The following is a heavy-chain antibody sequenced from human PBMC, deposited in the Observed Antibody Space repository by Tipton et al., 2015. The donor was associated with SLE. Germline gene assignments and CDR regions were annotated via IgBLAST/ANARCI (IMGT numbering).Heavy chain of an antibody. V-gene: IGHV3-30-3*01. CDR3: AREVEDTTDWYFDL. CDR2: ISYDGGNK. D-gene: IGHD2-15*01. J-gene: IGHJ2*01. Sequence: RSLRLSCAASGFTFSSYAMHWVRQAPGKGLEWVAIISYDGGNKYYADSVKGRFTISRDNSKSTLYLQMNSLRPEDTAVYYCAREVEDTTDWYFDLWGRGTLVTVSS. CDR1: GFTFSSYA.